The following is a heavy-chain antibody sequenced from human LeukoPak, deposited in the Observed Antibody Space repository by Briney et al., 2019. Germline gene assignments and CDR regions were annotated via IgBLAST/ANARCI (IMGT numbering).Heavy chain of an antibody. J-gene: IGHJ4*02. Sequence: ASVKVSCKASGDTFIPYTFSWVRQAPGQGLEWMGWISAYNGNTNYAQKLQGRVTMTTDTSTSTAYMELRSLRSDDTAVYYCARDSLYCSSTSCPFDYWGQGTLVTVSS. V-gene: IGHV1-18*04. CDR2: ISAYNGNT. CDR3: ARDSLYCSSTSCPFDY. D-gene: IGHD2-2*01. CDR1: GDTFIPYT.